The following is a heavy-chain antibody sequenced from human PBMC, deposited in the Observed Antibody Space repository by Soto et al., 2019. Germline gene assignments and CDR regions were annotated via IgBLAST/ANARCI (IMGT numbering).Heavy chain of an antibody. Sequence: QVQLVQSGAEVKKPGSSLKVSCKASGGTFISHAISWLRQAPGQGLEWVGGIIPIFGTTNNAQKFQGRVTLTADKSTSTVYMELTSLRSDYTAVYYCLRESGNYFDDWGPGTLLTFSS. D-gene: IGHD3-10*01. V-gene: IGHV1-69*06. CDR2: IIPIFGTT. CDR1: GGTFISHA. J-gene: IGHJ4*02. CDR3: LRESGNYFDD.